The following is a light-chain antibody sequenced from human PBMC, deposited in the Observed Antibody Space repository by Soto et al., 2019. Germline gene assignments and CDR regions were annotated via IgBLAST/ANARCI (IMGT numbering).Light chain of an antibody. V-gene: IGKV3-15*01. Sequence: EIVISQSQATLSVSPGERATLSCRASQSVSSNLAWYQQKPGQAPRLLIYGASTRATGIPARFSGSGSGTEFTLTISSLQSEDFAVYYCQQYNNWTRTFGQGTKVDIK. CDR3: QQYNNWTRT. J-gene: IGKJ1*01. CDR2: GAS. CDR1: QSVSSN.